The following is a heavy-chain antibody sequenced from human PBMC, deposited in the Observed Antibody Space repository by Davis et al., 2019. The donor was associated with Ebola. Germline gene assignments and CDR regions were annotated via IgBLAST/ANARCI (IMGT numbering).Heavy chain of an antibody. CDR2: IYYSGST. D-gene: IGHD5-24*01. Sequence: SETLSLTCTVSGGSISSYYWSWIRQPPGKGLAWIGSIYYSGSTYYNPSLKSRVTISVDTSKNQFSLKLSSVTAADTAVYYCARDRGRGFADYWGQGTLVTVSS. V-gene: IGHV4-59*05. J-gene: IGHJ4*02. CDR3: ARDRGRGFADY. CDR1: GGSISSYY.